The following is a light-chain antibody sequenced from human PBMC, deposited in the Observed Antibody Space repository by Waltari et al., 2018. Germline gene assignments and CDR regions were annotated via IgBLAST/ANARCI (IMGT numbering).Light chain of an antibody. CDR2: RSN. CDR1: SSNIGTNS. CDR3: ATWYDTLDGYV. V-gene: IGLV1-44*01. J-gene: IGLJ1*01. Sequence: QSVLTQPPSASGTPGQRVTISCSGSSSNIGTNSVNWYQQFPGQAPKLLMYRSNERPSWVPDRFSGSSSGPSASLAISGLQSEDEAEYYCATWYDTLDGYVFGAGTRLTVL.